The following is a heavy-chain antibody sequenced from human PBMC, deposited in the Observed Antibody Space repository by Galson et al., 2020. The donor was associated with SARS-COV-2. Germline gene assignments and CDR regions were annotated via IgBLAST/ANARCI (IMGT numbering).Heavy chain of an antibody. CDR3: ARDPWGWQRDYYFDY. CDR1: RFIFNKYT. D-gene: IGHD5-12*01. Sequence: GGSLRLSCAASRFIFNKYTMHWVRQAPGKGLEWVAAISYDGSNKYYADSVKGRFTISRDNSKNTLYLQMDSLRAEDTAVYYCARDPWGWQRDYYFDYWGQGTLVTVSS. J-gene: IGHJ4*02. V-gene: IGHV3-30-3*01. CDR2: ISYDGSNK.